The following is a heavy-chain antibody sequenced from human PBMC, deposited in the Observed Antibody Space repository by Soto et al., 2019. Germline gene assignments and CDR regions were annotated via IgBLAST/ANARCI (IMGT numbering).Heavy chain of an antibody. CDR3: ARGQSGCSGGSCYSLYGMDV. D-gene: IGHD2-15*01. Sequence: QVQLVQSGAEVKKPGSSVKVSCKASGGTFSSYAISWVRQAPGQGLEWMGGIIPIFGTANYAQKFQGRVTMTADESTSTAYMELSSLISEDTAVYYCARGQSGCSGGSCYSLYGMDVWGQGTTVTVSS. V-gene: IGHV1-69*01. J-gene: IGHJ6*02. CDR1: GGTFSSYA. CDR2: IIPIFGTA.